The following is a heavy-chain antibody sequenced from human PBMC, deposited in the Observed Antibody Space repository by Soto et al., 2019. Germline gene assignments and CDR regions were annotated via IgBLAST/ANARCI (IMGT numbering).Heavy chain of an antibody. CDR2: IIPIFGTA. CDR3: ARASYSGGHAFDI. V-gene: IGHV1-69*13. Sequence: ASVKVSCKASGGTFSSYAISWVLQAPGQGLEWMGGIIPIFGTANYAQKFQGRVTITADESTSTAYMELSSLRSEDTAVYYCARASYSGGHAFDIWGQGTMVTVSS. D-gene: IGHD2-21*01. J-gene: IGHJ3*02. CDR1: GGTFSSYA.